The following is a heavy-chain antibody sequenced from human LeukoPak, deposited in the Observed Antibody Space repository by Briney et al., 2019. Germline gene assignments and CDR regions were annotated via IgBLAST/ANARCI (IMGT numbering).Heavy chain of an antibody. J-gene: IGHJ4*02. CDR1: GCTFDDYG. Sequence: GGSLGLSCEASGCTFDDYGMHWVRQAPGKGLEWVSTISWNSASVGYVDSVKGRFTISRDNAKKTLYLQMNSLRPEDTALYYCAKDYGYSSSWYDYWGRGTLVTVSS. D-gene: IGHD6-13*01. CDR2: ISWNSASV. V-gene: IGHV3-9*01. CDR3: AKDYGYSSSWYDY.